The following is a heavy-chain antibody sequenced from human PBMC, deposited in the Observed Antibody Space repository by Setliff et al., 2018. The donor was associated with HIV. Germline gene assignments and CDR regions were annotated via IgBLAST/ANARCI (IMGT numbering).Heavy chain of an antibody. CDR1: GYTFNSYA. CDR3: AREQVGFGPPRGMDV. J-gene: IGHJ6*02. CDR2: INTGNGNT. D-gene: IGHD3-10*01. Sequence: GASVKVSCKASGYTFNSYAMHWVRQAPGQRPEWMGWINTGNGNTRHSQKFQGRVTIMRDTSASTAYMELSSLRSEDTAVYYCAREQVGFGPPRGMDVWGQGTTVTVSS. V-gene: IGHV1-3*04.